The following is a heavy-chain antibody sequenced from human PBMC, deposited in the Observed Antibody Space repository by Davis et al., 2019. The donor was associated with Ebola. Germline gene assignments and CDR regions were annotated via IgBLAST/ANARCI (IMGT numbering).Heavy chain of an antibody. Sequence: ASVKVSCKASGYTFTNYGITWVRQAPGQGLEWMGIINPSGGSTSYAQKFQGRVTMTRDPSTSTVYMELSSLRSEDTAVYYCASYDYGDHDYWGQGTLVTVSS. J-gene: IGHJ4*02. CDR2: INPSGGST. V-gene: IGHV1-46*01. CDR3: ASYDYGDHDY. D-gene: IGHD4-17*01. CDR1: GYTFTNYG.